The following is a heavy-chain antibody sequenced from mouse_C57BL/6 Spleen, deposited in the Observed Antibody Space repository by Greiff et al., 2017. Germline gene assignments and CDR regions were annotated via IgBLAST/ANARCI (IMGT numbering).Heavy chain of an antibody. CDR1: GYTFTDYN. D-gene: IGHD2-4*01. Sequence: VQLKQSGPELVKPGASVKMSCKASGYTFTDYNMHWVKQSHGKSLEWIGYINPNNGGTSYNQKFKGKATLTVYTSSSTAYMELRSLTSEDSAVXYCARGHYDYGGFAYWGQGTLVTVSA. V-gene: IGHV1-22*01. CDR3: ARGHYDYGGFAY. J-gene: IGHJ3*01. CDR2: INPNNGGT.